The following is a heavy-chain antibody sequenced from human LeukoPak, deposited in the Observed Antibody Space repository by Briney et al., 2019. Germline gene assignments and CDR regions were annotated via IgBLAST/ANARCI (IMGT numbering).Heavy chain of an antibody. CDR1: GFTVSSHY. V-gene: IGHV3-66*01. D-gene: IGHD2-21*02. CDR2: IYSGGST. CDR3: ARGGVTRGYYYYGMDV. Sequence: GGSLRLSCAVSGFTVSSHYMSWVRQAPGKGLEWVSVIYSGGSTYYADSVKGRFTISRDNSKNTLYLQMNSLRAEDTAVYYCARGGVTRGYYYYGMDVWGQRTTVTVPS. J-gene: IGHJ6*02.